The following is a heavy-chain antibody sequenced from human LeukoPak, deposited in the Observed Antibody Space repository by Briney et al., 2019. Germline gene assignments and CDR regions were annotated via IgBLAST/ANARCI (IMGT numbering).Heavy chain of an antibody. V-gene: IGHV4-34*01. CDR1: GGSSSGFC. CDR2: IIPSGST. Sequence: SQTLSLTCAVYGGSSSGFCSSWIRHPPGKGLEWIGEIIPSGSTNYNTTLKRRVTISVHTSKNQLSRKQSSVNAEDTAVYYGARGRRNSYCSSTSCYYYYYYGMDVWGKGTTVTVSS. D-gene: IGHD2-2*01. CDR3: ARGRRNSYCSSTSCYYYYYYGMDV. J-gene: IGHJ6*04.